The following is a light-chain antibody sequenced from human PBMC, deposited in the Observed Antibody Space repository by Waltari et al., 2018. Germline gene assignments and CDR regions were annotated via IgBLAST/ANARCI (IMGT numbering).Light chain of an antibody. J-gene: IGLJ7*01. CDR1: RSNIGNNY. CDR3: GTWDSSLSGAV. V-gene: IGLV1-51*02. Sequence: QSVLTQPPSVSAAPGQRVTISCSGGRSNIGNNYVSWYRQFPGTAPKLLICEDNERPSGVPGRFSGSKSGTSATLDITGLQAGDEADYYCGTWDSSLSGAVFGGGTHLTVL. CDR2: EDN.